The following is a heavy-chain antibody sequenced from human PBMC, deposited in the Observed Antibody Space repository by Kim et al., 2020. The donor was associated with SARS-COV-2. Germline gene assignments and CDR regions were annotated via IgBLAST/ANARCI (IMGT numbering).Heavy chain of an antibody. CDR3: VRDQAYCSSTSFTFDY. CDR1: GFTFSNSW. V-gene: IGHV3-74*01. CDR2: VSSDGSST. Sequence: GGSLRLSCAASGFTFSNSWMHWVRQAPGKGLVWVSEVSSDGSSTTYADSVKGRFTISRDNAKNTLYLQMNSLRVEDTAVYYCVRDQAYCSSTSFTFDYWG. J-gene: IGHJ4*01. D-gene: IGHD2-2*01.